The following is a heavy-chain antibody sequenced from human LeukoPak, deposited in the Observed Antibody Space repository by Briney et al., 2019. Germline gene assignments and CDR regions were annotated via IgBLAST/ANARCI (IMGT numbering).Heavy chain of an antibody. Sequence: GGSLRLSCAASGFTFSTYAMSWVRQAPGKGLEWVSGISGSDRSTYYADSVKGRFTISRDNSKNTVYLQMNSLRAEDTAVYYCARDPEGDYGDYYGFDYWGQGTLVTVSS. CDR3: ARDPEGDYGDYYGFDY. CDR2: ISGSDRST. J-gene: IGHJ4*02. D-gene: IGHD4-17*01. CDR1: GFTFSTYA. V-gene: IGHV3-23*01.